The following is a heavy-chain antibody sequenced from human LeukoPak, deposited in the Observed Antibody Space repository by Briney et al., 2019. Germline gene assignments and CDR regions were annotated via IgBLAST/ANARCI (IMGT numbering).Heavy chain of an antibody. CDR2: IYYSGST. CDR1: GGSLTSYY. J-gene: IGHJ5*02. D-gene: IGHD1-1*01. CDR3: ARSPGTRVWFDP. Sequence: PPETLSLTCTVSGGSLTSYYWSWVRQPPGEGLGWIGYIYYSGSTNYNPSLKSRVTISVDTSKNQFSLKLSSVTAADTAVYYCARSPGTRVWFDPWSQGTLVTVSS. V-gene: IGHV4-59*01.